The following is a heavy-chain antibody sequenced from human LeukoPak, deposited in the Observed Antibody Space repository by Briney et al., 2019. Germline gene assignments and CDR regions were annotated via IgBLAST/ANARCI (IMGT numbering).Heavy chain of an antibody. Sequence: GGSLRLSCAASGFTFSSYAMHWVRQAPGKGLEWVAVISYDGSNKYYADSVKGRFTISRDNSKNTLYLQMSSLRAEDTAVYYCVKDPDPRYCSSTSCSPIWGQGTMVTVSS. CDR1: GFTFSSYA. CDR2: ISYDGSNK. D-gene: IGHD2-2*01. J-gene: IGHJ3*02. V-gene: IGHV3-30-3*01. CDR3: VKDPDPRYCSSTSCSPI.